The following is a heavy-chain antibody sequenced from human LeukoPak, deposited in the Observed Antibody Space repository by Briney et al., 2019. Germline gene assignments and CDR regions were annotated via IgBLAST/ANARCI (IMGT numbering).Heavy chain of an antibody. CDR3: WHSGYESGFDY. CDR2: IHHSGST. D-gene: IGHD5-12*01. CDR1: GGSFSEYY. V-gene: IGHV4-34*03. J-gene: IGHJ4*02. Sequence: PSETLSLTCAVYGGSFSEYYWSWIRQPPGKGPEWIGEIHHSGSTNYNPSLKSRVTISVDNSKNQFSLKVRSVTAADTAVYYCWHSGYESGFDYWGQGTLVTVSS.